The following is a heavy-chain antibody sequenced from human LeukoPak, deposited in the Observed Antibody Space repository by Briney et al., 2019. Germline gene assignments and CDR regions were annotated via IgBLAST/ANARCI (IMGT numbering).Heavy chain of an antibody. Sequence: SETLSLTCTVSGGSISSYYWNWIRQPPGKGLEWIGYMYYGGSTNYSPSLKSRVSMSADTSRNQLSLKLTSVTAADTAVYYCARSLPATVAGANWYDPWGQGTLVTVSS. CDR1: GGSISSYY. V-gene: IGHV4-59*01. D-gene: IGHD6-13*01. CDR3: ARSLPATVAGANWYDP. CDR2: MYYGGST. J-gene: IGHJ5*02.